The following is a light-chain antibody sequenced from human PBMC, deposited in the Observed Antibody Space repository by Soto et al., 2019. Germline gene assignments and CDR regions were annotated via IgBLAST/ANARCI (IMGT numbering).Light chain of an antibody. CDR3: QQYNNWPIT. V-gene: IGKV3-15*01. CDR1: QSVSSN. Sequence: EIVMTQSPGTLSVSPGEGATLSCRAIQSVSSNYIAWHQQKPGQAPRLLIYGASTRATGIPARFSGSGSGTEFTLTISSLQSEDFAVYSCQQYNNWPITFGQGTRLEIK. J-gene: IGKJ5*01. CDR2: GAS.